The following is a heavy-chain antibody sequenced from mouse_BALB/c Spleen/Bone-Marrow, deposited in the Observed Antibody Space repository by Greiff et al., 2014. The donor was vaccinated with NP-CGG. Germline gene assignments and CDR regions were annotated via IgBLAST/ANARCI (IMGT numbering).Heavy chain of an antibody. CDR1: GYTFTSYW. CDR2: INPSNGRT. Sequence: VQLQQSGAELVKPGASVKLSCKASGYTFTSYWMYWVKQRPGQGLEWIGEINPSNGRTDYNEKFETKATLTVDSSSSTAYMQLSSLTSEDSAVYYCTSPQLGRDYWGQGTTLTVSS. D-gene: IGHD4-1*02. V-gene: IGHV1S81*02. CDR3: TSPQLGRDY. J-gene: IGHJ2*01.